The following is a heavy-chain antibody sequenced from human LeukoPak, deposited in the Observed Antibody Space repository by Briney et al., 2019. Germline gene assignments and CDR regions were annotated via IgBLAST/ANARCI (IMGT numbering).Heavy chain of an antibody. Sequence: PGRSLRLSCAASGFNFDDYAMHWVRQTPEKGLEWVSGITWNSGTIAYADPVKGRFIISRDNAKNSLYLQMNILRPEDTALYYCVKERDYYFDYWGQGTLVTVSS. CDR1: GFNFDDYA. CDR3: VKERDYYFDY. V-gene: IGHV3-9*01. J-gene: IGHJ4*02. CDR2: ITWNSGTI. D-gene: IGHD2-21*02.